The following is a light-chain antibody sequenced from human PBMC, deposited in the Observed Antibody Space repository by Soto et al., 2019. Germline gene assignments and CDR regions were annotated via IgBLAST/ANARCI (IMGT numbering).Light chain of an antibody. J-gene: IGLJ3*02. V-gene: IGLV2-23*02. CDR1: TSDVGGYDV. CDR3: CSFAGSSTFWV. CDR2: EVN. Sequence: QSALTQPASVSGSPVQSITISCSGTTSDVGGYDVVSWYQQHPGKAPKLMIFEVNQRPSGVSDRFSGSKSGNTASLTISGLQAGDEADYYCCSFAGSSTFWVFGGGTKVTVL.